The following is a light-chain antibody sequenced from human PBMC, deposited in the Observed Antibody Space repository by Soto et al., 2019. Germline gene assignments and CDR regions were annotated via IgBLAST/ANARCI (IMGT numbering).Light chain of an antibody. CDR3: QQYDNLPYT. CDR1: QDIRKF. J-gene: IGKJ2*01. CDR2: DAS. Sequence: DLEMTQSPSSLSASVGDRVTITCQATQDIRKFLNWFQQRPGAAPKLLIYDASNLETGVPSRFAPGGSSTHFTFTITSLQPEDTRTSFCQQYDNLPYTFAQGTKVQI. V-gene: IGKV1-33*01.